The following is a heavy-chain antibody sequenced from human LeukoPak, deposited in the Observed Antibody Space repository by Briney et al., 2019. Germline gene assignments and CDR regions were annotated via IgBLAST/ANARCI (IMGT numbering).Heavy chain of an antibody. Sequence: LPGRSLRLSYAASGFTFSRPSMNWVRQAPGKGLGWVSYISGSSGNINYADSVKGRFSISRDNAKNSLYLQRNSLRAEDTAVYYCARDTAFSFDYGGQGNRVTVSS. CDR1: GFTFSRPS. V-gene: IGHV3-48*01. D-gene: IGHD2-21*02. CDR2: ISGSSGNI. J-gene: IGHJ4*02. CDR3: ARDTAFSFDY.